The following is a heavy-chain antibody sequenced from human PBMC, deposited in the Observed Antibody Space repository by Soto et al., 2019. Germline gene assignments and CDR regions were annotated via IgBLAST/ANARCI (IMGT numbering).Heavy chain of an antibody. V-gene: IGHV3-15*01. CDR3: CVVKRLDQYSTSGYWFDP. J-gene: IGHJ5*02. CDR2: IKSKAGGETK. CDR1: GFTFSHAW. Sequence: GGSLRLSCAASGFTFSHAWMSLVRQAPGKGLEWGGRIKSKAGGETKDYGAPVRGRFTISRDDAKDTLYLQMNSLRIEDTAVYYCCVVKRLDQYSTSGYWFDPWGTGTPVTVSS. D-gene: IGHD2-15*01.